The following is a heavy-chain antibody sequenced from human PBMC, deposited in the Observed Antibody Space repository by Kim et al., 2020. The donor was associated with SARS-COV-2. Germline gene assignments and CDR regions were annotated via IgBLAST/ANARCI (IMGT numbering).Heavy chain of an antibody. Sequence: STYYATSVKGRFTISRDNSKNRLYLQMNSLRAEDTAVYYCARDYGDFYFDYWGQGTLVTVSS. D-gene: IGHD3-3*01. J-gene: IGHJ4*02. V-gene: IGHV3-66*01. CDR3: ARDYGDFYFDY. CDR2: ST.